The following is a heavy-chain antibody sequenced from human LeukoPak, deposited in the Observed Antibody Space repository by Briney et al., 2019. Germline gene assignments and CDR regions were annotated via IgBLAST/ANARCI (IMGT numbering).Heavy chain of an antibody. CDR1: GFTFNNYG. CDR3: AKGWQLVGFDY. Sequence: GRSLRLSCAASGFTFNNYGMHWVRQAPGKGLEWVAVISYDGSNKYYADSVKGRFTISRDNSKNTLYLQMNSLRAEDTAVYYCAKGWQLVGFDYWGQGTLVTVSS. J-gene: IGHJ4*02. D-gene: IGHD6-6*01. V-gene: IGHV3-30*18. CDR2: ISYDGSNK.